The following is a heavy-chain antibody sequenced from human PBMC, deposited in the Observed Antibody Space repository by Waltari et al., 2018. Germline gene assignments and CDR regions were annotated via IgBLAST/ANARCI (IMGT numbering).Heavy chain of an antibody. D-gene: IGHD1-1*01. J-gene: IGHJ4*02. CDR2: ISYDGSNK. CDR1: GFTFRSYA. V-gene: IGHV3-30*04. Sequence: QVQLVESGGGVVQPGRSLRLPCAASGFTFRSYAMHWVRQSPGKGLEWVAVISYDGSNKYYADSVKGRFTISRDNSKNTLYLQMNSLRAEDTAVYYCARGEPFDYWGQGTLVTVSS. CDR3: ARGEPFDY.